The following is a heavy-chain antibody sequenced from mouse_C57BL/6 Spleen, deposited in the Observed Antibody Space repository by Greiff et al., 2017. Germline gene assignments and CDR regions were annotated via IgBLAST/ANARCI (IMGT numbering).Heavy chain of an antibody. Sequence: VQLQQSGAELVKPGASVKISCKASGYAFSSYWMNWVKQRPGKGLEWIGKIYPGDGDTNYNGKLKGKATLTADKSSSTAYMQLSILTSEDSAVYFCARGAYDYAWFAYWGQGTLVTVSA. J-gene: IGHJ3*01. D-gene: IGHD2-4*01. V-gene: IGHV1-80*01. CDR1: GYAFSSYW. CDR3: ARGAYDYAWFAY. CDR2: IYPGDGDT.